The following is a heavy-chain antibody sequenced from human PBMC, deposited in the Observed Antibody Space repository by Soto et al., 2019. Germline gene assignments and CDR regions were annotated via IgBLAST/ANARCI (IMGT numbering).Heavy chain of an antibody. J-gene: IGHJ4*02. Sequence: EVPLLESGGGLTQPGGSLRLACAASGFSFSSYAMSWVRQAPSQGLELVSSITTRGGRTYYADSVRGRFTISRDNFANALYLEMNSLRDEDTAIYYCAKEYYYDPSGPYTDLYFDSWGQGTLVTVSS. V-gene: IGHV3-23*01. CDR1: GFSFSSYA. D-gene: IGHD3-22*01. CDR3: AKEYYYDPSGPYTDLYFDS. CDR2: ITTRGGRT.